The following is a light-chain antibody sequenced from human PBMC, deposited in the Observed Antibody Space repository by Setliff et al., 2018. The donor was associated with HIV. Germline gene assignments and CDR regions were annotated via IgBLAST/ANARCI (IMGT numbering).Light chain of an antibody. CDR2: ATS. J-gene: IGKJ1*01. Sequence: EIQMTQSPSSVSAPVGDRVIITCRASQGFNNWLAWYQQKQGRAPKLLIYATSTLQSGVPSRFSGSGTGTDFTLTISRLQPEDSATYYCQQVKSFSWTFGQGTKVDIK. V-gene: IGKV1-12*01. CDR3: QQVKSFSWT. CDR1: QGFNNW.